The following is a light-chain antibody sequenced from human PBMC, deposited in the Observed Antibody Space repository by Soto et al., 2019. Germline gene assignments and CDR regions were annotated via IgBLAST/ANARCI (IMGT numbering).Light chain of an antibody. J-gene: IGKJ5*01. Sequence: DIQMTQSPSSLSASVGDRVTITCQASQDITNYLNWYQQKPGRAPGLLLYDASSLETGVPSRFSGSGSGTDFTLTISSLQPEDVATYYCQHYDHLPITFGQGTRLENK. CDR3: QHYDHLPIT. CDR1: QDITNY. V-gene: IGKV1-33*01. CDR2: DAS.